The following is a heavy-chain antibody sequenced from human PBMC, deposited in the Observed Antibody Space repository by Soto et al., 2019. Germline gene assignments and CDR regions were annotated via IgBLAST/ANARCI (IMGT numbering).Heavy chain of an antibody. CDR3: ARARAHCSGGSCYSIFAY. Sequence: GASVKVSCKASGGTFSSYAISWVRQAPGQGLEWMGGIIPIFGTANYAQKFQGRVTITADESTSTAYMELSSLRSEDTAVYYCARARAHCSGGSCYSIFAYWGQGTLVTVSS. CDR1: GGTFSSYA. D-gene: IGHD2-15*01. CDR2: IIPIFGTA. V-gene: IGHV1-69*13. J-gene: IGHJ4*02.